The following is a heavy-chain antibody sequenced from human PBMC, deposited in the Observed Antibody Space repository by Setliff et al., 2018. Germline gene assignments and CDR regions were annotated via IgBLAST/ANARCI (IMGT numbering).Heavy chain of an antibody. D-gene: IGHD2-2*01. V-gene: IGHV3-72*01. CDR2: IKNKVNTFST. CDR1: GFTFSSYA. J-gene: IGHJ4*02. CDR3: ARVGYCDGPTCYPFDY. Sequence: QPGGSLRLSCAASGFTFSSYAMSWVRQAPGKGLEWVGRIKNKVNTFSTQYAASVNGRFSISRDDSKSSLYLQMNSLKSEDTAVYYCARVGYCDGPTCYPFDYWGPGTLVTVSS.